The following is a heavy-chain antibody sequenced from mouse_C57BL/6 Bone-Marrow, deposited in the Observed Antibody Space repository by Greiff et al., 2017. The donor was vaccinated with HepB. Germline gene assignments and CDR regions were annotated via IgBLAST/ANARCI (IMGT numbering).Heavy chain of an antibody. D-gene: IGHD1-1*01. V-gene: IGHV1-66*01. Sequence: ESGPELVKPGASVKISCKASGYSFTSYYIHWVKQRPGQGLEWIGWIYPGSGNTKYNEKFKGKATLTADTSSSTAYMQLSSLTSEDSAVYYCARECTGFAYWGQGTLVTVSS. J-gene: IGHJ3*01. CDR1: GYSFTSYY. CDR2: IYPGSGNT. CDR3: ARECTGFAY.